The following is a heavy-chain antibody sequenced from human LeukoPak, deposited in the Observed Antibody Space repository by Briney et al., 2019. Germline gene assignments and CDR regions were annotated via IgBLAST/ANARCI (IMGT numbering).Heavy chain of an antibody. J-gene: IGHJ2*01. D-gene: IGHD3-10*01. CDR3: ARDRGHYYGSGSYSQYWYFDL. Sequence: GGSLRLSCATSEFTFSNCWMSWVRQAPGKGLEWVANRNLDGSEKYYVDSVKGRFTISRDNAKNSLYLQMNSLRAEDTAVYYCARDRGHYYGSGSYSQYWYFDLWGRGTLVTVSS. CDR1: EFTFSNCW. V-gene: IGHV3-7*01. CDR2: RNLDGSEK.